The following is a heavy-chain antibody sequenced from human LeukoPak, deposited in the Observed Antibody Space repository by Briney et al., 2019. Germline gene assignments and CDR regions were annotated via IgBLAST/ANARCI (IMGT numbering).Heavy chain of an antibody. J-gene: IGHJ4*02. CDR2: ISSSGSTI. CDR1: GFTFSDYY. V-gene: IGHV3-11*01. Sequence: GGPLRLSCAASGFTFSDYYMSWIRQAPGKGLEWVSYISSSGSTIYYADSVKGRFTISRDNAKNSLYLQMNSLRAEDTAVYYCAKGGIAIADYYFDYWGQGTLVTVSS. D-gene: IGHD6-13*01. CDR3: AKGGIAIADYYFDY.